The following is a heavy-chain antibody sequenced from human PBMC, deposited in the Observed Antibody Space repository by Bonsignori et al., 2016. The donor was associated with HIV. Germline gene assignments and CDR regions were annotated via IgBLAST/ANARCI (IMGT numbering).Heavy chain of an antibody. V-gene: IGHV4-38-2*02. Sequence: WIRQPPGKGLEWIGSIYHSGSTYYNPSLKSRVTISVDTSKNQFSLKLSSVTAADTAVYYCARVPRPSREQWGRGGFDPWGQGTLVTVSS. J-gene: IGHJ5*02. CDR2: IYHSGST. D-gene: IGHD2-15*01. CDR3: ARVPRPSREQWGRGGFDP.